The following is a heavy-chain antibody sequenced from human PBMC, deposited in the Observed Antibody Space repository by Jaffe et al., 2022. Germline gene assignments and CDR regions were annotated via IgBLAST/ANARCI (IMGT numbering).Heavy chain of an antibody. CDR2: IRYDGSNK. D-gene: IGHD1-1*01. Sequence: QVQLVESGGGVVQPGGSLRLSCAASGFTFSSYGMHWVRQAPGKGLEWVAFIRYDGSNKYYADSVKGRFTISRDNSKNTLYLQMNSLRAEDTAVYYCAKGDGPLEYWGQGTLVTVSS. CDR1: GFTFSSYG. J-gene: IGHJ4*02. V-gene: IGHV3-30*02. CDR3: AKGDGPLEY.